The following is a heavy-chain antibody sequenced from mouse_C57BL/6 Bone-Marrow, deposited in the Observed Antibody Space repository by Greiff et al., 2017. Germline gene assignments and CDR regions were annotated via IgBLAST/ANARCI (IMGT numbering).Heavy chain of an antibody. CDR2: ISNGGGST. CDR3: ARQRGITTVVSRGYAMDY. Sequence: EVKLEESGGGLVQPGGSLKLSCAASGFTFSDYYMYWVRQTPEKRLEWVAYISNGGGSTYYPDTVKGRFTISRDNAKNTLYLQMSRLKSEDTAMYYCARQRGITTVVSRGYAMDYWGQGTSVTVSS. J-gene: IGHJ4*01. D-gene: IGHD1-1*01. V-gene: IGHV5-12*01. CDR1: GFTFSDYY.